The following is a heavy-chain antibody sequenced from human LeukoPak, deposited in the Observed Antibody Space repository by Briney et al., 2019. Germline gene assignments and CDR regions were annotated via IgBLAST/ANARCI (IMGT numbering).Heavy chain of an antibody. CDR2: IMPLFGTA. D-gene: IGHD4-17*01. J-gene: IGHJ5*02. CDR1: GGTFNNSA. Sequence: SVKVSCKTSGGTFNNSAISWVRQAPGQGLEWLGGIMPLFGTAGYAQKFQGRVTITKGESTRTVYLELTSLTSDDTAVYYCARDVHGDYGSGWFDPWGQGTLVTVSS. V-gene: IGHV1-69*05. CDR3: ARDVHGDYGSGWFDP.